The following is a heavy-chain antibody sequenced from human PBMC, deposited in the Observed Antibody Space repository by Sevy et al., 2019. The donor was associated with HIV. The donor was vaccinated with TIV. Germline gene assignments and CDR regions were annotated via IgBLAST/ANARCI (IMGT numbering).Heavy chain of an antibody. D-gene: IGHD3-10*01. CDR3: AGQLWFGELSDNWFDP. Sequence: SETLSLTCTVSGGSISSYYWSWIRQPAGKGLEWIGRIYTSGSTNYNPSLKSRVTMSVDTPKNQFSLRLSSVTAAETAVYYCAGQLWFGELSDNWFDPWGQGTLVTVSS. V-gene: IGHV4-4*07. J-gene: IGHJ5*02. CDR1: GGSISSYY. CDR2: IYTSGST.